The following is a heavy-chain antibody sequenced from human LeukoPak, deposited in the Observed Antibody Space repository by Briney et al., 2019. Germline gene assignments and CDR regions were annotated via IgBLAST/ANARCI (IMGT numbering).Heavy chain of an antibody. Sequence: GGSLRLSCAGSGFTFSDYYMNWIRQAPGKGLEWVSYISGSGSTTYYADSVKGRFTISRDNAKKSLDLQMNSLRGEDTGVYYCARRRLDYYDSAGYYCDYWGQGTLVTVSS. CDR2: ISGSGSTT. V-gene: IGHV3-11*04. J-gene: IGHJ4*02. CDR3: ARRRLDYYDSAGYYCDY. D-gene: IGHD3-22*01. CDR1: GFTFSDYY.